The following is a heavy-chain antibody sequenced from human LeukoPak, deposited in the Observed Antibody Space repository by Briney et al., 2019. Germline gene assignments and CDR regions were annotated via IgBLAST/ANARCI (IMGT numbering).Heavy chain of an antibody. Sequence: ETLSLTCTVSGGSISSYYWSWIRQPPGKGLEWIGYIYSSGSTNYSPSLKSRVTISVDTSKNQFSLKLYSVTAADTAVYYCARRYSGYGSAFDIWGQGTMVTVSS. CDR3: ARRYSGYGSAFDI. CDR1: GGSISSYY. J-gene: IGHJ3*02. V-gene: IGHV4-59*08. CDR2: IYSSGST. D-gene: IGHD5-12*01.